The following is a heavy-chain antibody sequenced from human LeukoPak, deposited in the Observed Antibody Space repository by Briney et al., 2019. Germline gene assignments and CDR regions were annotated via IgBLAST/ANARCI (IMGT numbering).Heavy chain of an antibody. V-gene: IGHV3-23*01. J-gene: IGHJ4*02. D-gene: IGHD4-11*01. CDR1: GFTFSTYA. CDR2: ITGSGGST. CDR3: PIYSNSLDY. Sequence: TRGSLRLSCAASGFTFSTYAMSWVGHAPGKGLEWVSAITGSGGSTYYADSVKGRFTISRDNSKNTLYLQMNSLRAEDSAIYYGPIYSNSLDYWDQGTLVTVSS.